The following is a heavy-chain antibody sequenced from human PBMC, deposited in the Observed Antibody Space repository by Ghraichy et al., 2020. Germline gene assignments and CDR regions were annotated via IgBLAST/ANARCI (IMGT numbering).Heavy chain of an antibody. CDR3: ARGRNLTGYYRPYFDY. CDR1: GGTFSSYA. J-gene: IGHJ4*02. V-gene: IGHV1-69*13. D-gene: IGHD3-9*01. CDR2: IIPIFGTA. Sequence: SVKVSCKASGGTFSSYAISWVRQAPGQGLEWMGGIIPIFGTANYAQKFQGRVTITADESTSTAYMELSSLRSEDTAVYYCARGRNLTGYYRPYFDYWGQGTLVTVSS.